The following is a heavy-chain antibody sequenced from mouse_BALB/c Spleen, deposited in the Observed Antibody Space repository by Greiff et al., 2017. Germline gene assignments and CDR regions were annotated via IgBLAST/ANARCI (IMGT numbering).Heavy chain of an antibody. CDR3: ARDRYDWYFDV. CDR1: GYTFTDYA. J-gene: IGHJ1*01. Sequence: QVQLKESGAELVRPGVSVKISCKGSGYTFTDYAMHWVKQSHAKSLEWIGVISTYYGDASYNQKFKGKATMTVDKSSSTAYMELARLTSEDSAIYYCARDRYDWYFDVWGAGTTVTVSS. CDR2: ISTYYGDA. D-gene: IGHD2-14*01. V-gene: IGHV1S137*01.